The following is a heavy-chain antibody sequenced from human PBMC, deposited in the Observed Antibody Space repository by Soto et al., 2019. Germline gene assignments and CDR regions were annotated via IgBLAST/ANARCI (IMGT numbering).Heavy chain of an antibody. Sequence: SCLASGFSFNSFNVNWILRAPGRGLEWVASISVSGDNIYYGDSVQGRFTISRDNSKRSVFLDLSSLRVEDTAVYYCARDLGLLKSLFDYWGQGTLVTVSS. J-gene: IGHJ4*02. CDR2: ISVSGDNI. D-gene: IGHD3-16*01. CDR1: GFSFNSFN. CDR3: ARDLGLLKSLFDY. V-gene: IGHV3-21*01.